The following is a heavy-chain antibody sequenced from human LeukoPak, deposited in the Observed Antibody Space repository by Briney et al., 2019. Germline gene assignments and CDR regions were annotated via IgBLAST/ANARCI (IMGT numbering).Heavy chain of an antibody. CDR1: GYSLTNYW. CDR2: VFPADSDT. J-gene: IGHJ4*02. CDR3: ARYDGGATADF. D-gene: IGHD1-26*01. V-gene: IGHV5-51*01. Sequence: GESLKISCKVSGYSLTNYWIAWVRQMPGKGLEWMGIVFPADSDTRYSLSFQGQVTISADKSINTAYLQWSSLKASDTAIYYCARYDGGATADFWGQGTLVTVSS.